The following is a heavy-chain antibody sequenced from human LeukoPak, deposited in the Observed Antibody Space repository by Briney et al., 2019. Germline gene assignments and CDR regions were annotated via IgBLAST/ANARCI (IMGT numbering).Heavy chain of an antibody. CDR1: GGSISSYY. J-gene: IGHJ4*02. D-gene: IGHD2-2*01. CDR2: IYYSGST. Sequence: PSETLSLTCTVPGGSISSYYWSWIRQPPGKGLEWIGYIYYSGSTNYNPSLKSRVTISVDTSKNQFSLKLSSVTAADTAVYYCARAVVPAASFDYWGQGTLVTVSS. CDR3: ARAVVPAASFDY. V-gene: IGHV4-59*01.